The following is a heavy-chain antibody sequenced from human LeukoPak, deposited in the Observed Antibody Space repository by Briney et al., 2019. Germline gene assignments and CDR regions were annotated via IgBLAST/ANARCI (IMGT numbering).Heavy chain of an antibody. CDR1: GFIFSNYA. V-gene: IGHV3-30-3*01. CDR3: ARDRTGNYCIDY. J-gene: IGHJ4*02. Sequence: GGPLRLSCAASGFIFSNYAMHWVRQAPGKGLEWVAVISYDGSRKYYADSVKGRFTISRDNSENTVYLQMNSLRAEDTAVYYCARDRTGNYCIDYWGQGTLVTVSS. CDR2: ISYDGSRK. D-gene: IGHD1-26*01.